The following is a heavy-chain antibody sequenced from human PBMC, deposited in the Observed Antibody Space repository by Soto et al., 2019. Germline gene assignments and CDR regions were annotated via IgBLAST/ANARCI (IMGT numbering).Heavy chain of an antibody. J-gene: IGHJ3*02. CDR2: IYSGGST. CDR3: AGRSKAVASEDAFDI. CDR1: GFTVSSNY. D-gene: IGHD2-2*01. Sequence: GGSLRLSCAASGFTVSSNYMSWVRQAPGKGLEWVSVIYSGGSTYYADSVKGRFTISRHNSKNTLYLQMNSLRAEDTAVYYCAGRSKAVASEDAFDIWGQGTMVTVSS. V-gene: IGHV3-53*04.